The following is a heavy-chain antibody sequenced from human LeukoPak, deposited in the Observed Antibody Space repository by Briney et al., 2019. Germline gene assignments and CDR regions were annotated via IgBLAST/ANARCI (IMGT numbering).Heavy chain of an antibody. CDR1: GYTFTGYY. J-gene: IGHJ4*02. CDR3: ASRYCSSTSCPEVDY. V-gene: IGHV1-2*02. CDR2: INPNSGGT. Sequence: ATVKVSCKASGYTFTGYYMHWVRQAPGQGLEWMGWINPNSGGTNYAQKFQDRVTMTRDTSISTAYMELSRLRSDDTAVYYCASRYCSSTSCPEVDYWGQGTLVTVSS. D-gene: IGHD2-2*01.